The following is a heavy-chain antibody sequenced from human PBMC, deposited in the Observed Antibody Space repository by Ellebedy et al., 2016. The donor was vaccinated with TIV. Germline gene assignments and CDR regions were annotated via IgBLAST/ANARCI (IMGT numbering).Heavy chain of an antibody. CDR3: AKDRYGDYFYYGLEV. J-gene: IGHJ6*02. CDR2: SGSAGDS. Sequence: GESLKISCATSGFTFRTRDMYWVRQSRGKGLEWVAASGSAGDSYYADSVTGRFTISRDNSKNTLYLQMNSLRAEDTAVYYCAKDRYGDYFYYGLEVWGLGTTVTVSS. D-gene: IGHD4-17*01. V-gene: IGHV3-23*01. CDR1: GFTFRTRD.